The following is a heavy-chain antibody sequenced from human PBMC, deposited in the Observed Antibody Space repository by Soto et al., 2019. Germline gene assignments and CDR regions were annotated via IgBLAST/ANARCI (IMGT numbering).Heavy chain of an antibody. Sequence: EVQLVESGGGLVQPGGSLRLSCAASGLTFSSYDLHWVRQPTGKGLEWVSGIGAGGDTYYSDSVKGRFTISRENAKNSLYVQMNSLRAGDTDVYYCAREISDTVTTAWSLDLWGRGTLVTVSS. V-gene: IGHV3-13*04. CDR2: IGAGGDT. CDR1: GLTFSSYD. D-gene: IGHD4-17*01. CDR3: AREISDTVTTAWSLDL. J-gene: IGHJ2*01.